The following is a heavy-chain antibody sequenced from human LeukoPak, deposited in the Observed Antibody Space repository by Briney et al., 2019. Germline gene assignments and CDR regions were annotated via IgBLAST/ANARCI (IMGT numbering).Heavy chain of an antibody. CDR2: IYYSGST. CDR1: GGSISSYY. CDR3: ARQNADYYDSSGYYYSDAFDI. Sequence: NPSETLSLTCTVSGGSISSYYWSWIRQPPGKGLEWIGYIYYSGSTNYNPSLKSRVTISVDTSKNQFSLKLSSVTAADTAVYYCARQNADYYDSSGYYYSDAFDIWGQGTMVTVSS. D-gene: IGHD3-22*01. V-gene: IGHV4-59*08. J-gene: IGHJ3*02.